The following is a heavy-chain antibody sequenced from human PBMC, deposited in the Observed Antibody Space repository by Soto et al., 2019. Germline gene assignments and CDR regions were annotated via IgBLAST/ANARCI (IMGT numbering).Heavy chain of an antibody. Sequence: SETWSLTCTVSGASISGFYWSWIRKSAGKGLEWIGRIYATGTTDYNPSLKSRVMMSVDTSKKQFSLKLRSVTAADTAVYYCVRDGTKTLRDWFDPWGQGISVTVSS. CDR1: GASISGFY. V-gene: IGHV4-4*07. D-gene: IGHD1-1*01. J-gene: IGHJ5*02. CDR2: IYATGTT. CDR3: VRDGTKTLRDWFDP.